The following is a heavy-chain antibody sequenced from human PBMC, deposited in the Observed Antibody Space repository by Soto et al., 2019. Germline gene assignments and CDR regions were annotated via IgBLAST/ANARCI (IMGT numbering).Heavy chain of an antibody. D-gene: IGHD6-13*01. V-gene: IGHV3-23*01. J-gene: IGHJ6*02. CDR3: AKDRPTYGSSWYGMDV. Sequence: PGGSLRLSCAASGFTFSSYAMSWVRQAPGKGLEWVSAISGSGGSTYYADSVKGRFTISRDNSKNTLYLQMNSLRAEDTAVYYCAKDRPTYGSSWYGMDVWGQGTTVTVSS. CDR1: GFTFSSYA. CDR2: ISGSGGST.